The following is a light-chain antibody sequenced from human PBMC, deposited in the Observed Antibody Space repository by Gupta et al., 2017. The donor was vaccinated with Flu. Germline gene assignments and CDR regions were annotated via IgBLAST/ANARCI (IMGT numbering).Light chain of an antibody. J-gene: IGKJ1*01. V-gene: IGKV3-20*01. CDR1: QSVSRY. CDR2: GSS. Sequence: GESATLSCRAIQSVSRYINWYQQRPGQAPGLIIYGSSSRATGIPDRFSGSGSGTDFTLTISRLEPEDFAVYYCQQYDSSPWTFGQGTKVEIK. CDR3: QQYDSSPWT.